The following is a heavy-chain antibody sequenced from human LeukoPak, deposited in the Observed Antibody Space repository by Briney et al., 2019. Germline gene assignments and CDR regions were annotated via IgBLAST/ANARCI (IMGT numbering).Heavy chain of an antibody. CDR1: GYTLTELS. CDR2: IIPIFGTA. V-gene: IGHV1-69*06. CDR3: AREGYYGSGSQGY. D-gene: IGHD3-10*01. J-gene: IGHJ4*02. Sequence: SVKVSCKVSGYTLTELSMHWVRQAPGKGLEWMGGIIPIFGTANYAQKFQGRVTITADKSTSTAYMELSSLRSEDTAVYYCAREGYYGSGSQGYWGQGTLVTVSS.